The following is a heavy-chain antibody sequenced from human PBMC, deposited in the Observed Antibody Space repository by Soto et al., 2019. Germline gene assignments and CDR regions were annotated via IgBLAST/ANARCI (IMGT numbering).Heavy chain of an antibody. CDR2: IYYSGST. Sequence: KTSETLSLTCTVSGGSISSYYWSWIRQPPGKGLEWIGYIYYSGSTNYNPSLKSRVTISVDTSKNQFSLKLSSVTAADTAVYYCARNREIVLLWFGESDYGMDVWGQGTTVTVS. CDR3: ARNREIVLLWFGESDYGMDV. J-gene: IGHJ6*02. D-gene: IGHD3-10*01. V-gene: IGHV4-59*01. CDR1: GGSISSYY.